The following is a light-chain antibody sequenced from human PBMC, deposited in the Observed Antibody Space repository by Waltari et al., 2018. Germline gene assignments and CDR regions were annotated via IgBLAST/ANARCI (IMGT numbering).Light chain of an antibody. Sequence: QSVLTQPPSVSGTPGQRVPISCSGSTSNIGAGHELNWYQHLPVTAPKLLIYGNNNRPSGVPDRFSGSKSGTSASLAITGLQADDEAVYFCQSFDNMLSGGVVFGGGTKLAVL. CDR1: TSNIGAGHE. CDR2: GNN. J-gene: IGLJ2*01. CDR3: QSFDNMLSGGVV. V-gene: IGLV1-40*01.